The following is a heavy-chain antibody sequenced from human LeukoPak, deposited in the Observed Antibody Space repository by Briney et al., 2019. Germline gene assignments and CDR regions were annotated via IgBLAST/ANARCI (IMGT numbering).Heavy chain of an antibody. CDR3: TRDRSRAEDD. CDR1: GFTFSGHW. CDR2: INQGGSDK. V-gene: IGHV3-7*01. Sequence: GGSLRLSCAASGFTFSGHWMSWVRQAPGKGLEWVANINQGGSDKYYVDSEKGRFTISRDNANNLLYLQMNSLRGEDTAVYYCTRDRSRAEDDWGQGTLVTVSS. D-gene: IGHD1-14*01. J-gene: IGHJ4*02.